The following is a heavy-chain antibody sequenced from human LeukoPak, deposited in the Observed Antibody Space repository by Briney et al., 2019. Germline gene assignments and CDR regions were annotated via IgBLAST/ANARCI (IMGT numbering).Heavy chain of an antibody. CDR1: GFTFSSYG. V-gene: IGHV3-30*03. CDR2: ISYDGSNK. Sequence: GGSLRLSCAASGFTFSSYGMHWVRQAPGKGLEWVAVISYDGSNKYYADSVKGRFTISRDNSKNTLYLQMNSLRAEDTAVYYCARDPPRRYDYWGHGTLLTVSS. CDR3: ARDPPRRYDY. J-gene: IGHJ4*01.